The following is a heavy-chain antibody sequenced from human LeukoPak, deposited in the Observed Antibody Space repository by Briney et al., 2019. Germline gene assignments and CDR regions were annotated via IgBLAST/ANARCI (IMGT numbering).Heavy chain of an antibody. Sequence: SETLSLTCTVSGGSISSYYWSWIRQPPGKGLEWIGYIYYSGSTNYNPSLKSRVTISVDTSRNQFSLKLSSVTAADTAVYYCARRLGYSDAFDIWGQGTMVTVSS. CDR3: ARRLGYSDAFDI. CDR2: IYYSGST. D-gene: IGHD5-18*01. V-gene: IGHV4-59*08. J-gene: IGHJ3*02. CDR1: GGSISSYY.